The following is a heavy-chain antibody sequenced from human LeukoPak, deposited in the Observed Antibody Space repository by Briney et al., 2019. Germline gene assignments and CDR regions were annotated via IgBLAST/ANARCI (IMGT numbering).Heavy chain of an antibody. Sequence: PGGSLRLSCAASGFTFSDYYMSWIRQAPGKGLEWVSYISSSGSTKYYADSVKGRFTISRDNSKNTLYLQMNSLRAEDTAVYYCARGRSSSGPFDYWGQGTLVTVSS. D-gene: IGHD6-6*01. V-gene: IGHV3-11*04. CDR3: ARGRSSSGPFDY. CDR2: ISSSGSTK. J-gene: IGHJ4*02. CDR1: GFTFSDYY.